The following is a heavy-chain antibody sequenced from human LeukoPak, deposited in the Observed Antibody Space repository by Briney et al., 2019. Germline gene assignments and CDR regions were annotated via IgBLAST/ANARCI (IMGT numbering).Heavy chain of an antibody. Sequence: SETLSLTCSVSGGSTSYYWVWIRQPPGKGLEWIGSIYYTGSTNYNPSLKSRVTISVDTSRNQFSLKLSSVTAADTAVYYCARGYSSGWYRPSFDYWGQGTLVTVSS. D-gene: IGHD6-19*01. CDR1: GGSTSYY. V-gene: IGHV4-39*07. J-gene: IGHJ4*02. CDR2: IYYTGST. CDR3: ARGYSSGWYRPSFDY.